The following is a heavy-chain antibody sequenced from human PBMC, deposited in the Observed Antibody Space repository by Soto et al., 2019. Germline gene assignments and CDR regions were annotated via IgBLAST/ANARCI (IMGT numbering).Heavy chain of an antibody. CDR1: GGSISNYY. V-gene: IGHV4-59*01. J-gene: IGHJ4*02. D-gene: IGHD1-7*01. CDR3: ARRYGTTFDY. CDR2: IYYSGST. Sequence: SETLSLTCTVSGGSISNYYWSWIRQPPGKGLEWIGYIYYSGSTNYNPSLKSRVTISVDTSKNQFSLKLSSVTAADTAVYYCARRYGTTFDYWGQGTLVTVSS.